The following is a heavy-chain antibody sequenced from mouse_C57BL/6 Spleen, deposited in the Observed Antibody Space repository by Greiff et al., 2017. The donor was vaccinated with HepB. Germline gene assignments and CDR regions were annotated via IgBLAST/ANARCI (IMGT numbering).Heavy chain of an antibody. Sequence: QVQLQQSGPELVKPGASVKISCKASGYAFSSSWMNWVKQRPGKGLEWIGRIYPGDGDTNYNGKFKGKATLTADKSSSTAYMQLSRLTSEDSAVYFCARAGITTVVATDFDYWGQGTTLTVSS. V-gene: IGHV1-82*01. J-gene: IGHJ2*01. CDR3: ARAGITTVVATDFDY. CDR2: IYPGDGDT. D-gene: IGHD1-1*01. CDR1: GYAFSSSW.